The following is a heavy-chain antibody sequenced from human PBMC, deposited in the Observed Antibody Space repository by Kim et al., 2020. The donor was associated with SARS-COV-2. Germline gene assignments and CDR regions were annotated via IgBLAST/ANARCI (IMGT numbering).Heavy chain of an antibody. D-gene: IGHD1-20*01. CDR2: T. V-gene: IGHV1-8*01. J-gene: IGHJ6*02. Sequence: TGYAQKFQGRVTMTRNTSISTAYMELSSLRSEDTAVYYCARGIRYHGMDVWGQGTTVTVSS. CDR3: ARGIRYHGMDV.